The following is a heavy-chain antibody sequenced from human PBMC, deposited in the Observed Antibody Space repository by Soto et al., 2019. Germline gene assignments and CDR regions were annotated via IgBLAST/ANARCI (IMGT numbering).Heavy chain of an antibody. CDR3: AKDKRAERGAVDY. V-gene: IGHV3-9*01. CDR1: GFTFDDFA. CDR2: ISWNSAMI. J-gene: IGHJ4*02. Sequence: EVQLVESGGGLVQPGRSLRLSCAASGFTFDDFAMHWVRQAPGKGLEWVSGISWNSAMIGYADSVKGRFTISRDNAKNSLYLQMNSLRPEDTALYFCAKDKRAERGAVDYWGQGTLVSVFS. D-gene: IGHD1-1*01.